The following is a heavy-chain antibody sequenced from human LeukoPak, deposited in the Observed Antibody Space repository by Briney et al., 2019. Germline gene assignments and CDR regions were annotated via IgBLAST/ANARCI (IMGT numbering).Heavy chain of an antibody. V-gene: IGHV4-31*03. Sequence: PSQTLSLTCTVSGGSISSGGYYWSWIRQHPGKGLEWIGYIYYSGSTYYNPSLKSRATISVDTSKNQFSLKLSSVTAADTAVYYCARGSGYYTYFDYWGQGTLVTVSS. CDR1: GGSISSGGYY. CDR2: IYYSGST. D-gene: IGHD3-3*01. CDR3: ARGSGYYTYFDY. J-gene: IGHJ4*02.